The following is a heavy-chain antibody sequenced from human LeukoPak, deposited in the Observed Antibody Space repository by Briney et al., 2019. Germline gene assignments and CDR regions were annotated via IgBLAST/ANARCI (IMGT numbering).Heavy chain of an antibody. CDR1: GGTFSSYA. CDR2: IIPIFGTA. CDR3: AREDRYCSGGSCYGFDY. J-gene: IGHJ4*02. Sequence: SVKVSCKASGGTFSSYAISWVRQAPGQGLEWMGGIIPIFGTANYAQKFQGRVTITADESTSTAYMELSSLRPEDTAVYYCAREDRYCSGGSCYGFDYWGQGTLVTVSS. V-gene: IGHV1-69*13. D-gene: IGHD2-15*01.